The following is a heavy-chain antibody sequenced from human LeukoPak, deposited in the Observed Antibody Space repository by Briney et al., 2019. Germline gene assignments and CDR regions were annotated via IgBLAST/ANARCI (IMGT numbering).Heavy chain of an antibody. D-gene: IGHD3-16*01. CDR2: IYHSGST. CDR1: GGSISSGGYS. Sequence: PSETLSLTCAVSGGSISSGGYSWSWIRQPPGKGLEWIGYIYHSGSTYYNPSLESRVTISVDRSKNQFSLKLSSVTAADTAVYYCARGATLLGDRWDWYGPWGQGTLVTVSS. CDR3: ARGATLLGDRWDWYGP. V-gene: IGHV4-30-2*01. J-gene: IGHJ5*02.